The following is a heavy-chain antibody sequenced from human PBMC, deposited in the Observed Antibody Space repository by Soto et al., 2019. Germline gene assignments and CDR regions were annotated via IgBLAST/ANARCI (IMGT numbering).Heavy chain of an antibody. CDR3: ARYCGYGYGMDV. CDR1: GFTFRNYN. CDR2: ISGASGTI. Sequence: PGGSLRLSCASSGFTFRNYNMNLVRQAPGKGLEWLSYISGASGTIYYADSMQGRFTISRDNAKNSLYLQMNSLRAEDTAMYYCARYCGYGYGMDVWGQGTTVTVSS. J-gene: IGHJ6*02. V-gene: IGHV3-48*01. D-gene: IGHD2-15*01.